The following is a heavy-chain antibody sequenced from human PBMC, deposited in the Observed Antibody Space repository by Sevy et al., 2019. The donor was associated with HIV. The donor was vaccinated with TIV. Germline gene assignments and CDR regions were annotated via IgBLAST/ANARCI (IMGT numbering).Heavy chain of an antibody. V-gene: IGHV4-39*01. CDR3: ASYWGPFKN. CDR1: GGSISSGSFY. Sequence: SETLSLTCTVSGGSISSGSFYWGWFRQPPGKGLEWIGNIYYYGNTYYNPSLKSRVTMSVDMSKNQFSLRLTSVTAADTAVYSCASYWGPFKNWGQGILVTVSS. J-gene: IGHJ4*02. D-gene: IGHD7-27*01. CDR2: IYYYGNT.